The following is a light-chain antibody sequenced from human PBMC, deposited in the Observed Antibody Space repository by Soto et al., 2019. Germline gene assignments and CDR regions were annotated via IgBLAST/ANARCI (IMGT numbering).Light chain of an antibody. V-gene: IGLV2-14*01. CDR2: EVS. J-gene: IGLJ1*01. Sequence: SALTQPAFVSGSPGQSITISCTGTSSDVGGYKYVSWYQQHPGKAPKVMIYEVSNRPSGVSNRFSGSKSGNTASLTISGLQAEDEADYYCSSYTTSSTLVFGSGTKVTVL. CDR1: SSDVGGYKY. CDR3: SSYTTSSTLV.